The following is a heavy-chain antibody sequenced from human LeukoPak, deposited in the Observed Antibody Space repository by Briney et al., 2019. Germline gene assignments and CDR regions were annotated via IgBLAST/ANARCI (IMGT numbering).Heavy chain of an antibody. CDR3: AREPMVRDFNWFDP. V-gene: IGHV1-18*01. D-gene: IGHD3-10*01. CDR2: ISAYNGNT. Sequence: ASVKVSCKASGYTFTSYGISWVRQAPGQGLEWMGWISAYNGNTNYAQKFQGRVTMTTDTSISTAYMELNRLTSDDTAVYYCAREPMVRDFNWFDPWGQGTLVTVSS. CDR1: GYTFTSYG. J-gene: IGHJ5*02.